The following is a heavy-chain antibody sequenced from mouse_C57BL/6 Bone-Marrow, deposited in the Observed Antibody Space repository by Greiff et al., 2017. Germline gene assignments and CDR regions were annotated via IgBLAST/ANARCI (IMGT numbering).Heavy chain of an antibody. CDR1: GFTFSSYA. CDR2: ISDGGSYT. V-gene: IGHV5-4*01. CDR3: ARDRGYYYGSSYDY. Sequence: EVKLMESGGGLVKPGGSLKLSCAASGFTFSSYAMSWVRQTPEKRLEWVATISDGGSYTYYPDNVKGRFTISRDNAKNNLYLQMSNLKSEDTAMYYCARDRGYYYGSSYDYWGQGTTLTVSS. J-gene: IGHJ2*01. D-gene: IGHD1-1*01.